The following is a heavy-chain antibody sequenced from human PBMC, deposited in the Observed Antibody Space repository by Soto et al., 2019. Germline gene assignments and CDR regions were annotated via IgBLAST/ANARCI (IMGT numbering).Heavy chain of an antibody. CDR1: GGSISSRDHY. J-gene: IGHJ4*02. CDR3: ARGRVDYYDSSGYYPAH. V-gene: IGHV4-61*08. Sequence: SETLSLTCTVSGGSISSRDHYWTWIRQPPGKGLEWIGYIYYSGSTNYNPSLKSRVTISVDTSKNQFSLKLSSVTAADTAVYYCARGRVDYYDSSGYYPAHWGQGTLVTVSS. CDR2: IYYSGST. D-gene: IGHD3-22*01.